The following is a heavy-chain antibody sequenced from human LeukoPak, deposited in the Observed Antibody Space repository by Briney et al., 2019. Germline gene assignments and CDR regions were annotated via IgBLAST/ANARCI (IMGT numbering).Heavy chain of an antibody. CDR3: ARHKDYYYSYMDV. Sequence: SETLSLTCTVSGGSISSNSYYWSWIRQPPGKGLEWIGEINHSGSTNYNPSLKSRVTISVDTSKNQFSLKLSSVTAADTAVYYCARHKDYYYSYMDVWGKGTTVTISS. J-gene: IGHJ6*03. CDR2: INHSGST. CDR1: GGSISSNSYY. V-gene: IGHV4-39*01.